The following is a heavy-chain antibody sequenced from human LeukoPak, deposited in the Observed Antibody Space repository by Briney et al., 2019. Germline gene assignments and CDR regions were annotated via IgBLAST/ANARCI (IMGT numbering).Heavy chain of an antibody. Sequence: ASVKVSCKASGGTFSSYAISWVRQAPGQGLEWMGGIIPIFGTANYVQKFQGRVTITADESTSTAYMELSSLRSEDTAVYYCARNPVNTLNMIVSYYFDYWGQGTLVTVSS. CDR2: IIPIFGTA. CDR3: ARNPVNTLNMIVSYYFDY. D-gene: IGHD3-22*01. V-gene: IGHV1-69*13. CDR1: GGTFSSYA. J-gene: IGHJ4*02.